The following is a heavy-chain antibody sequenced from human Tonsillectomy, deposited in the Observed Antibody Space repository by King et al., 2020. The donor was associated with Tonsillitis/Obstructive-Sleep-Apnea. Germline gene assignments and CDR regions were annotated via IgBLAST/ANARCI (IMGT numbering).Heavy chain of an antibody. CDR2: IIPILGTA. J-gene: IGHJ4*02. Sequence: LQLVQSGAEVKKPGSSVKVSCKASGGTFSSHGISWVRQAPGQGLEWMGRIIPILGTANYEQKFQGRVTITADKSMSTVYMELSSLRSEDTAVYYCANQISVATFFDYWGQGTQVTVSS. CDR1: GGTFSSHG. CDR3: ANQISVATFFDY. D-gene: IGHD5-12*01. V-gene: IGHV1-69*09.